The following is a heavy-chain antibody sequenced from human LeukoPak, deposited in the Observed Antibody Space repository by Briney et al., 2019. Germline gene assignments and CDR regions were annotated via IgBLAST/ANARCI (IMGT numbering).Heavy chain of an antibody. CDR3: VKALYDSTGYYYGY. CDR1: GFTFSDYP. D-gene: IGHD3-22*01. CDR2: ITTPGGTA. J-gene: IGHJ4*02. Sequence: GGSLRLSCSASGFTFSDYPMHWVRQAPGKGLEYVSAITTPGGTAYYADSPKGRFTISRDNSKNTLYLQMTSLRAEDTAVYYCVKALYDSTGYYYGYWGQGTLVTVSS. V-gene: IGHV3-64D*09.